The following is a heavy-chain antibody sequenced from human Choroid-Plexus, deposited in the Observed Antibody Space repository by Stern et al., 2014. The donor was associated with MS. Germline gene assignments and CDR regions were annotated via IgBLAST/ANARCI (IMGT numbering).Heavy chain of an antibody. CDR3: ARDQRGITICGVGTDY. CDR1: GYIFTGYY. J-gene: IGHJ4*01. D-gene: IGHD3-3*01. Sequence: QVQLVQSGAEVKKPGASVKVSCKTSGYIFTGYYIHWVRQAPGQGLEWMAWINPNTGGTKYAQKFQGRVTMSRDTSISTAYVELSSLTSDDTAVYYCARDQRGITICGVGTDY. V-gene: IGHV1-2*02. CDR2: INPNTGGT.